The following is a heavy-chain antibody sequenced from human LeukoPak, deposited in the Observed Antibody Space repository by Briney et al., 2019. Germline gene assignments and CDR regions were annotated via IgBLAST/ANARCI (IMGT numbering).Heavy chain of an antibody. J-gene: IGHJ4*02. D-gene: IGHD4/OR15-4a*01. CDR3: ARDQGLYMGPYYFDY. CDR1: GFTFSFYP. CDR2: ISRDSGTV. V-gene: IGHV3-48*02. Sequence: PGGSLRLSCAASGFTFSFYPMNWVRQAPGRGLEWVSYISRDSGTVYYADSVKGRFTISRDNAKNSLSLQMNSLRDEDTAVYYCARDQGLYMGPYYFDYWGQGTLVTVSS.